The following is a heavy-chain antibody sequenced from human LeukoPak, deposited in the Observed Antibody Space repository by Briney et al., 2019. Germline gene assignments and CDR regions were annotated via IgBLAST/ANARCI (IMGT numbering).Heavy chain of an antibody. CDR3: ASTPGGSGWYPPNDY. CDR1: GFTVSSNY. Sequence: GGSLRLSCAASGFTVSSNYMNWVRQAPGKGLEWVSSISSSSSYIYYADSVKGRFTISRDNAKNSLYLQMNSLRAEDTAVYYCASTPGGSGWYPPNDYWGQGTLVTVSS. D-gene: IGHD6-19*01. J-gene: IGHJ4*02. V-gene: IGHV3-21*01. CDR2: ISSSSSYI.